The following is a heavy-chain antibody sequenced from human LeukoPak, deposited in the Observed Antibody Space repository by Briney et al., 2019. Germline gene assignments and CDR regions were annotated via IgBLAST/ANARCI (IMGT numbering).Heavy chain of an antibody. D-gene: IGHD3-22*01. CDR1: RYTFTGYY. J-gene: IGHJ4*02. Sequence: ASVKVSCKASRYTFTGYYMNWVRQAPGLGLEWMGWINPNSGGTNYAQKFQGRVTMTRDTSISTAYMELSRLRSDDTAVYYCARVVWYYYDSSGLDYWGQGTLVTVSS. V-gene: IGHV1-2*02. CDR3: ARVVWYYYDSSGLDY. CDR2: INPNSGGT.